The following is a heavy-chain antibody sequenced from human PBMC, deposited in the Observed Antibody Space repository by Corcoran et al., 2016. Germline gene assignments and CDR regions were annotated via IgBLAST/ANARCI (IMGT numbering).Heavy chain of an antibody. D-gene: IGHD3-22*01. CDR3: ARVRNYYDSSGLDAFDI. CDR1: GFTFSSYW. CDR2: IKQDGSEK. V-gene: IGHV3-7*01. J-gene: IGHJ3*02. Sequence: EVQLVESGGGLVQPGGSLRLSCAASGFTFSSYWMSWVRQAPGKGLEWVANIKQDGSEKYYVDSVKGRFTTSRDNAKNLLYLQMNSLRAEDTAVYYCARVRNYYDSSGLDAFDIWGQGTMVTVSS.